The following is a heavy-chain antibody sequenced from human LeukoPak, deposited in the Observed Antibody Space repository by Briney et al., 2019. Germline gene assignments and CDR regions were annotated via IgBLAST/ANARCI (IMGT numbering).Heavy chain of an antibody. CDR3: AADRGVNWFDP. Sequence: GASVKVSCKASGFTFTSSAMQWVRQACGQRLEWIGWIVVGSGNTNYAQKFQERVTITRDMSTSTAYMELSSLRSEDTAVYYCAADRGVNWFDPWGQGTLVTVSS. V-gene: IGHV1-58*02. CDR1: GFTFTSSA. D-gene: IGHD3-10*01. CDR2: IVVGSGNT. J-gene: IGHJ5*02.